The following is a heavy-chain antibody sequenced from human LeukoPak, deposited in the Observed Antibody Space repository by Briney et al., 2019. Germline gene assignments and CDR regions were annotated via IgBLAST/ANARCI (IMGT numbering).Heavy chain of an antibody. J-gene: IGHJ5*02. CDR2: INPNSGGT. CDR1: GYTFTGYY. V-gene: IGHV1-2*02. Sequence: ASVKVSCKASGYTFTGYYMHWVRQAPGQGLEWMGWINPNSGGTNYAQKFQGRVTMTRDTSISTAYMELSRLRSDDTAVYYCARDNSPINWFDPWGQGTLVTVSS. CDR3: ARDNSPINWFDP. D-gene: IGHD5-18*01.